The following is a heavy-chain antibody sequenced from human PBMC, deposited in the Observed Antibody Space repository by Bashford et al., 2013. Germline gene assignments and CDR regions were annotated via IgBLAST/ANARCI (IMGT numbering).Heavy chain of an antibody. V-gene: IGHV3-72*01. CDR1: GFTFSDQY. J-gene: IGHJ6*02. CDR3: TKLAHCSGGGCTSGLDV. CDR2: IRNKANGYTT. Sequence: GGSLRLSCAASGFTFSDQYMDWVRQAPGKGLEWVGRIRNKANGYTTDYAASVKGRFTVSRDDSRNSLYLHMNSLKTEDTAVYYCTKLAHCSGGGCTSGLDVWGQGTTVTVSS. D-gene: IGHD2-15*01.